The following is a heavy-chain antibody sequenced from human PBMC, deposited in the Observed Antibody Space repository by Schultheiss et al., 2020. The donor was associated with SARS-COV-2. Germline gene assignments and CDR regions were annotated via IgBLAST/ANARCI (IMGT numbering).Heavy chain of an antibody. CDR2: IGSTGDTI. Sequence: GGSLRLSCAASGFTFSSYAMHWVRQAPGKGLEWVASIGSTGDTIYYADSVKGRFTISRDNSKNSLFLQMNSLRVEDTALYYCAREAPGDVFDMWGQGTMVTVSS. CDR3: AREAPGDVFDM. J-gene: IGHJ3*02. CDR1: GFTFSSYA. V-gene: IGHV3-48*03. D-gene: IGHD3-16*01.